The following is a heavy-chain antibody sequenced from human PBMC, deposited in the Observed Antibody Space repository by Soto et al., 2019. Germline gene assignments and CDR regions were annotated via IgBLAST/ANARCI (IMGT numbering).Heavy chain of an antibody. CDR1: GFTFSGSA. V-gene: IGHV3-73*01. J-gene: IGHJ5*02. Sequence: GGSLRLSCAASGFTFSGSAMHWVRQASGKGLEWVGRIRSKTNSYATAYAASVKGRFTISRDDSKNTAYLQMNSLKIEDTAVYYCTRDPRNYYDSSGSANWFDPWGQGTLVTVSS. D-gene: IGHD3-22*01. CDR3: TRDPRNYYDSSGSANWFDP. CDR2: IRSKTNSYAT.